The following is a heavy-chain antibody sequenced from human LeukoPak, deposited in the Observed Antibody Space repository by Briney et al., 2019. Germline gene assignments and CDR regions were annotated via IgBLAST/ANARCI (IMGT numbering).Heavy chain of an antibody. V-gene: IGHV3-64*02. CDR2: ISDNGATT. CDR3: AKANSTWGWFHYRAV. CDR1: GFSFSRYA. D-gene: IGHD6-19*01. Sequence: PGGSLRLSCAASGFSFSRYAMLWVRQAPGKGLDYVSVISDNGATTYYADSVKGRFIISRDNSKNTLYLQMGSLSVDDMAIYYCAKANSTWGWFHYRAVWGKGPTVTISS. J-gene: IGHJ6*03.